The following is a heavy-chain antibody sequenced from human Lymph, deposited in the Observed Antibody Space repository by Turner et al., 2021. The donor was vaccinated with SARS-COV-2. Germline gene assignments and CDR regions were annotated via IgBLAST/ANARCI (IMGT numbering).Heavy chain of an antibody. D-gene: IGHD6-13*01. J-gene: IGHJ6*02. Sequence: EVQPVETGGGLFQPGGCLRLSCAASGIIVSRNYMNWVRQAPGKGLEWVSVIYSGGTTYYADSVKGRFTISRDNSKNTLYLQMNSLRVEDTAVYYCARDLGTYGMDVWGQGTTVTVSS. CDR2: IYSGGTT. V-gene: IGHV3-53*02. CDR1: GIIVSRNY. CDR3: ARDLGTYGMDV.